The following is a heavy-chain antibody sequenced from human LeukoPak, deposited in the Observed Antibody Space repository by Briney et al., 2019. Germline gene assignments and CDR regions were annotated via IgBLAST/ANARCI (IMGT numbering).Heavy chain of an antibody. Sequence: ASVKVSCKVSGYTLTELSMHWVRQAPGKGLEWMGGFDPEDGETIYAQKFQGRVTMTEDTSTDTAYMELSSLRSEDTAVYYCATGLLIQLLNDAFDIWGQGTMVTVSS. D-gene: IGHD2-2*01. CDR3: ATGLLIQLLNDAFDI. CDR2: FDPEDGET. J-gene: IGHJ3*02. V-gene: IGHV1-24*01. CDR1: GYTLTELS.